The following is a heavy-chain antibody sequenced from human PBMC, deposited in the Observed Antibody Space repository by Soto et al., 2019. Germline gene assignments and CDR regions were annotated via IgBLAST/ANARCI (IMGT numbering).Heavy chain of an antibody. CDR1: GFTFTSYA. CDR3: ARGYIAAAGIDY. Sequence: PGGSLRLSCSASGFTFTSYAMSWVRQAPGKGLEWVSVIYSGGSTYYADSVKGRFTISRDNSKNTLCLQMNSLRAEDTAVYYCARGYIAAAGIDYWGQGTLVTVSS. V-gene: IGHV3-53*01. D-gene: IGHD6-13*01. J-gene: IGHJ4*02. CDR2: IYSGGST.